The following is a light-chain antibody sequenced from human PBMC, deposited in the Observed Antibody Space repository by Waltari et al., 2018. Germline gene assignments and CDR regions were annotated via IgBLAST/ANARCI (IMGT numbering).Light chain of an antibody. CDR1: QGVSRTV. CDR2: GAS. V-gene: IGKV3-20*01. J-gene: IGKJ1*01. Sequence: SCRASQGVSRTVAWYQQKPGQAPRLLIYGASTRAAGIPDRFSGSGSGTDFSLTISRLEPEDFAVYYCQHYVRLPVTFGQGTKVEIK. CDR3: QHYVRLPVT.